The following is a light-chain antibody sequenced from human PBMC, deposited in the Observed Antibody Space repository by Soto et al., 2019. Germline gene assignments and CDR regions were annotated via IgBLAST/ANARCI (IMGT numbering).Light chain of an antibody. CDR1: QSISTY. CDR2: AAS. V-gene: IGKV1-39*01. CDR3: QQSYSTPYT. Sequence: DIQMIQSPSSLSASVGDRVILTCRASQSISTYLNWFQQKPGKAPKLLIYAASNLQSGVPSRFSGSGSGTYFTLTVSSLQPEDFATYYCQQSYSTPYTFGQGTKVEIK. J-gene: IGKJ2*01.